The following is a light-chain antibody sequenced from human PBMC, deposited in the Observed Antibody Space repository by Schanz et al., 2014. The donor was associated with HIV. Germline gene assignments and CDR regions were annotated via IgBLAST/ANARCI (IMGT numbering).Light chain of an antibody. V-gene: IGLV2-14*03. CDR2: DVS. CDR3: CSYAGTSTFLV. Sequence: QSALTQPASVSGSPGQSITISCTGTSNDVGGYNFVSWYQQHPGKAPKLIIYDVSNRPSGVSSRFSASKSGNTASLTISGLQAEDEADYYCCSYAGTSTFLVFRGGTKLTVL. J-gene: IGLJ2*01. CDR1: SNDVGGYNF.